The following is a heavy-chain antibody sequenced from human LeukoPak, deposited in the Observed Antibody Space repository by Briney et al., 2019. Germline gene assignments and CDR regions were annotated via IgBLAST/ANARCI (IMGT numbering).Heavy chain of an antibody. J-gene: IGHJ5*02. CDR1: GGSFSGYY. CDR2: INHSGST. CDR3: ASMVRGVITNWFDP. V-gene: IGHV4-34*01. D-gene: IGHD3-10*01. Sequence: PSETLSLTCAIYGGSFSGYYWSWIRQPPGKGLEWIGEINHSGSTNYNPSLKSRVTISVDTSKNQFSLKLSSVTAADTAVYYCASMVRGVITNWFDPWGQGTLVTVSS.